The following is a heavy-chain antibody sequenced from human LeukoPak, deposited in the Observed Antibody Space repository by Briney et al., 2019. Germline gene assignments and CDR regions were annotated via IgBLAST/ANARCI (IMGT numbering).Heavy chain of an antibody. CDR2: INWNGGST. CDR1: GFTFDDYG. D-gene: IGHD6-13*01. J-gene: IGHJ4*02. V-gene: IGHV3-20*01. Sequence: GGSLRLSCAASGFTFDDYGMSWVRQAPGKGLEWVSGINWNGGSTGYADSVKGRFTISRDNAKNSLYLQMNSLRAEDTALYHCARDYKPGPGIAAAGNWGQGTLVTVSS. CDR3: ARDYKPGPGIAAAGN.